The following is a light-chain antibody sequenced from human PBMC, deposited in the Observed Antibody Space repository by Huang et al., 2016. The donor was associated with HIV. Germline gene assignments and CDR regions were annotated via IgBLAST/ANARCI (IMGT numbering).Light chain of an antibody. V-gene: IGKV3-15*01. CDR2: APY. CDR1: QSVSSN. CDR3: QQYNNWPRT. J-gene: IGKJ1*01. Sequence: EIVMTQSPATRSVSPGERATLACRASQSVSSNLAWYQQKPGQAPRRLIYAPYTRATGIPARFIGSGSGTEFTLTISSLQSEDFAVYYCQQYNNWPRTFGQGTKVEIK.